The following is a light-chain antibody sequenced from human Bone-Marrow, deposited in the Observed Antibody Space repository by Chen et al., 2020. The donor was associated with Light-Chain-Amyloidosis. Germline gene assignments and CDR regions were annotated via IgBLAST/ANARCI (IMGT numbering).Light chain of an antibody. CDR1: NIGSTS. V-gene: IGLV3-21*02. CDR2: DDS. J-gene: IGLJ3*02. CDR3: QVWDRSRDRAV. Sequence: SYVLTQPSSVSVAPGQTDTIACGGNNIGSTSVHWYQQTPGQAPLLVVYDDSNRPSGIPERLSGYNSGNTATLNISRVEAGDEADSSCQVWDRSRDRAVFGGGTKLTVL.